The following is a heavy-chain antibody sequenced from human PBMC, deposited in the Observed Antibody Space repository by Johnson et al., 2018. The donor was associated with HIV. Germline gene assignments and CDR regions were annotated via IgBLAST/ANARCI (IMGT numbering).Heavy chain of an antibody. CDR3: AGEGAWEVRPGAFDI. J-gene: IGHJ3*02. Sequence: MLLVESGGGLVQPGGSLRLSCAASGFTVSSNYMSWVRQAPGKGLEWVSVIYSGGSIYYADSVKGRFSISRDNSKNTLYLQMNSLRVEDTAVYYCAGEGAWEVRPGAFDIWGQGTMVTVSS. D-gene: IGHD1-26*01. CDR1: GFTVSSNY. CDR2: IYSGGSI. V-gene: IGHV3-66*01.